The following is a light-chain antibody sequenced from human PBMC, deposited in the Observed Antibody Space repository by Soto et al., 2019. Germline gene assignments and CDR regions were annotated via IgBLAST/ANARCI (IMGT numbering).Light chain of an antibody. CDR3: QSYDSSPSPWV. Sequence: QSVLTQPPSVSGAPGQRVTISCTGSSSNIGAGYDVHWYQQLPGTAPKLLIYGNSNRPSGVPDRFSGSKSGTSASLAITGLQAEDEADYYCQSYDSSPSPWVFGTGTKLTVL. J-gene: IGLJ1*01. CDR2: GNS. V-gene: IGLV1-40*01. CDR1: SSNIGAGYD.